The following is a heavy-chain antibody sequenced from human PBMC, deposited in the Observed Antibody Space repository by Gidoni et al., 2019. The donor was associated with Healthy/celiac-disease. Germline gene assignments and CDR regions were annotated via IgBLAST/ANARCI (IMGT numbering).Heavy chain of an antibody. Sequence: EVQLVESGGGLVQPGGSLRLSCSASGFPFRSYWMSWVRQAPGKGLGWVANRKQDGSEKYYVDSVKGRFTISRDNAKNSLYLQMNSLRAEDTAVYYCARDNIAARPALYRYWGQGTLVTVSS. J-gene: IGHJ4*02. CDR3: ARDNIAARPALYRY. D-gene: IGHD6-6*01. V-gene: IGHV3-7*03. CDR1: GFPFRSYW. CDR2: RKQDGSEK.